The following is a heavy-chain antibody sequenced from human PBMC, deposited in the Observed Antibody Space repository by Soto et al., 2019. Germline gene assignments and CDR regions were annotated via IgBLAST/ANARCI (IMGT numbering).Heavy chain of an antibody. J-gene: IGHJ6*02. CDR2: IYSGGST. CDR1: GFTVSSNY. V-gene: IGHV3-53*01. CDR3: AREQFLVRSPAYYYYYGMDV. D-gene: IGHD6-19*01. Sequence: PGGSLRLSCAASGFTVSSNYMSWVRQAPGKVLEWVSVIYSGGSTYYADSVKGRFTISRDNSKKTLYLQMNSLRAEYTAGYYCAREQFLVRSPAYYYYYGMDVWGQGTTVTVSS.